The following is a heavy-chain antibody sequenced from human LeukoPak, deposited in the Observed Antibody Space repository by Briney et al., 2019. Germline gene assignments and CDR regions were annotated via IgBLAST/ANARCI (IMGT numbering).Heavy chain of an antibody. CDR2: IYRSGST. CDR3: ARTPGVDYVWGSSRYSLFGGFDY. CDR1: GGSISSGSYY. Sequence: PSETLSLTCTVSGGSISSGSYYWSWIRQPAGKRLEWIGHIYRSGSTNYNPSLKSRVTISVDTSKNQFSLKLSSVTAADTAVYYCARTPGVDYVWGSSRYSLFGGFDYWGQGTLVTVSS. D-gene: IGHD3-16*02. J-gene: IGHJ4*02. V-gene: IGHV4-61*10.